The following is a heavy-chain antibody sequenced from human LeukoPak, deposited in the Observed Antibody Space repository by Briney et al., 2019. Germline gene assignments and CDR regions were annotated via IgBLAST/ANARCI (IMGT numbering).Heavy chain of an antibody. CDR2: IIPIFGTA. Sequence: SVKVSCKASGGTFSSYAISWVRQAPGQGLEWMGGIIPIFGTANYAPKFQGRVTITADESTSTAYMELSSLRSEDTAVYYCARGGDYGDYDSSGYFQHWGQGTLVTVSS. J-gene: IGHJ1*01. V-gene: IGHV1-69*13. CDR1: GGTFSSYA. D-gene: IGHD4-17*01. CDR3: ARGGDYGDYDSSGYFQH.